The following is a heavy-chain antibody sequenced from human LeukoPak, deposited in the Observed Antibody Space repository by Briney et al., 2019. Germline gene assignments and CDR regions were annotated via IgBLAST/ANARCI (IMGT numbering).Heavy chain of an antibody. D-gene: IGHD3-10*01. V-gene: IGHV4-38-2*02. CDR3: AGQLWFGELGDY. CDR2: IYHSGST. J-gene: IGHJ4*02. CDR1: GYSISSGYY. Sequence: SETLSLTCTVSGYSISSGYYWGWIRQPPGKGLEWIGSIYHSGSTYYNPSLKSRVTISVDTSKNQFSLKLSSVTAADTAVYYCAGQLWFGELGDYWGQGTLVTVSS.